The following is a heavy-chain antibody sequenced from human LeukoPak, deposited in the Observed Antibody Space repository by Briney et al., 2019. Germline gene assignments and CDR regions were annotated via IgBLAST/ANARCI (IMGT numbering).Heavy chain of an antibody. J-gene: IGHJ6*03. CDR1: GSSFTSYW. Sequence: GESLKISCKGSGSSFTSYWIGWVRQMPGKGLEWMGIIYPGDSDTRYCPSFQGQVTISADKSISTAYLQWSSLKASDTAMYYCARPRIAAAGNVYYMDVWGKGTTVTVSS. V-gene: IGHV5-51*01. CDR2: IYPGDSDT. D-gene: IGHD6-13*01. CDR3: ARPRIAAAGNVYYMDV.